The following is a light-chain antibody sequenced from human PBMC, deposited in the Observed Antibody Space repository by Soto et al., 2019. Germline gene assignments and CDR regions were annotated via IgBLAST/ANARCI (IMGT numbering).Light chain of an antibody. CDR2: AAS. CDR1: QGIRIA. J-gene: IGKJ1*01. V-gene: IGKV1-6*01. Sequence: AIQVTQSPSSLSASVGDRVTITCRTSQGIRIALGWYQQKPGKVPKLLIYAASTLQSGVPSRFSGSGSGRDFTLTISSLQPEDFATYYCLLDYAYFWAFGQGTKVDIK. CDR3: LLDYAYFWA.